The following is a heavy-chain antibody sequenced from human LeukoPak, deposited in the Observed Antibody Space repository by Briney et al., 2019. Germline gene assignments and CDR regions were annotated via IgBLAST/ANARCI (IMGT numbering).Heavy chain of an antibody. CDR1: GIIFSSYW. V-gene: IGHV3-74*01. CDR2: INTQGTYT. CDR3: VIDLGDYNDF. Sequence: GGSLGLSCAVSGIIFSSYWMHWVRQDPGRGLLWVSRINTQGTYTNYADSVKGRFTISRDNAKNTLYLQMSSLRADDTAVYYCVIDLGDYNDFWGQGTLVSVSS. J-gene: IGHJ4*02. D-gene: IGHD2-15*01.